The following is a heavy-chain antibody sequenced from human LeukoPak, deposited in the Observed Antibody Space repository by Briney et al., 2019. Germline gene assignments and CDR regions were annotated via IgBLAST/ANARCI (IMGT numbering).Heavy chain of an antibody. CDR2: TSYNGNT. D-gene: IGHD6-19*01. CDR3: ARHSGSGWQALGY. J-gene: IGHJ4*02. Sequence: GASVKVSCKASGYTFSNYGISWVRQAPGLGLEWMGWTSYNGNTNYAQKFQDRVTMTTDTSTTTAYMELRSLESDDTAVYYCARHSGSGWQALGYWGQGTLLTVSS. CDR1: GYTFSNYG. V-gene: IGHV1-18*04.